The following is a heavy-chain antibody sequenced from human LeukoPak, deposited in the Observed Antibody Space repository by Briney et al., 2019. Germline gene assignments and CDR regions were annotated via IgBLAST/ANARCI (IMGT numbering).Heavy chain of an antibody. CDR3: AREYCGGDCYSGLYNWFDP. Sequence: PSETLSLTCTVSGGSISSYYWSWIRQPAGKGLEWIGRIYTSGSTNYNPSLKSRVTISVDKSKNQFSLKLSSVTAADTAVYYCAREYCGGDCYSGLYNWFDPWGQGTLVTVSS. CDR1: GGSISSYY. J-gene: IGHJ5*02. CDR2: IYTSGST. D-gene: IGHD2-21*02. V-gene: IGHV4-4*07.